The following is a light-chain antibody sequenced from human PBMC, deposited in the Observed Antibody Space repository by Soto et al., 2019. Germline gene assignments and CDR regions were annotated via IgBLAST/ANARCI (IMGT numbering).Light chain of an antibody. CDR1: SSDVGSYNL. CDR3: CSYAGSSTPLI. V-gene: IGLV2-23*02. CDR2: EVS. Sequence: QAVLTQPASVSGSPGQSITISCTGTSSDVGSYNLVSWYQQQPGKAPKLMIYEVSKRASGVSNRFSGSKSGNTAPLTISGLQAEDEADYYCCSYAGSSTPLIFGTGTKVTVL. J-gene: IGLJ1*01.